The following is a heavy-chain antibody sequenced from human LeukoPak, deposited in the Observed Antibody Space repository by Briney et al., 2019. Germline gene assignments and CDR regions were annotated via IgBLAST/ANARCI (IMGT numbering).Heavy chain of an antibody. J-gene: IGHJ4*02. CDR1: GGSISSGGYS. V-gene: IGHV4-31*03. D-gene: IGHD2/OR15-2a*01. CDR3: ARGSKKGRNFDY. CDR2: IYYSGST. Sequence: PSQTQSLTCTDSGGSISSGGYSWSWIRQHPGKGLEWIGYIYYSGSTYYNPSLKSRVTISVDTSKNQFSLKLSSVTAADTAVYYCARGSKKGRNFDYWGQGTLVTVSS.